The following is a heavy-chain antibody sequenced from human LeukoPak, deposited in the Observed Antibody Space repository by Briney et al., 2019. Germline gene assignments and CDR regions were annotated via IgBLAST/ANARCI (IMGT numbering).Heavy chain of an antibody. D-gene: IGHD4-17*01. CDR2: IKQDGTEK. V-gene: IGHV3-7*01. J-gene: IGHJ3*02. Sequence: GGSLRLSCAASGFSFTTYWMSWVRQAPGKGLEWVANIKQDGTEKYYVDSVKGRFTISRDNAKNSLYLQMNSLRAEDTAVYYCAREGALTVTKDAFDIWGQGTMVTVSS. CDR1: GFSFTTYW. CDR3: AREGALTVTKDAFDI.